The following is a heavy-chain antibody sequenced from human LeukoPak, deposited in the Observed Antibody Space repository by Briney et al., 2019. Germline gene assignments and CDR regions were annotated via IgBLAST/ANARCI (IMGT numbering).Heavy chain of an antibody. CDR1: RFTFSNYW. CDR3: VGNYYDSSGLDY. D-gene: IGHD3-22*01. V-gene: IGHV3-74*01. CDR2: IDTDGSTT. Sequence: PGGSLRLSCAASRFTFSNYWMHWVRQAPGKGLVWVSRIDTDGSTTRYADSVKGRFTISRDNAKKSLYLQMNSLRAEDTAIYYCVGNYYDSSGLDYWGQGTLVTVSS. J-gene: IGHJ4*02.